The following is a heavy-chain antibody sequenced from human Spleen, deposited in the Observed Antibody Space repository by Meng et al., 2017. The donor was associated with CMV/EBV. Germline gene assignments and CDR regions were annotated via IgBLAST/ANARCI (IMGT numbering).Heavy chain of an antibody. CDR3: ARARFDY. CDR2: IYYSGST. V-gene: IGHV4-59*02. J-gene: IGHJ4*02. Sequence: SQTLSLTCAASGFTVSENYMTWVRRAPGKGLEWIGYIYYSGSTNYNPSLKSRVTISVDTSKNQFSLKLSSVTAADTAVYYCARARFDYWGQGTLVTVSS. CDR1: GFTVSENY.